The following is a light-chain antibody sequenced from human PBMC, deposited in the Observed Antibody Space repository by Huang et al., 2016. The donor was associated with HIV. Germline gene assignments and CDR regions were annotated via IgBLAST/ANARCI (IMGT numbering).Light chain of an antibody. V-gene: IGKV1-NL1*01. CDR1: QGITSS. CDR2: AAS. Sequence: DVQMTQSPSSLSASVGDRVTITCRASQGITSSLDWFQQKPGKAPKLRIHAASRLQSGVPSRFSGSESGTDFTLTISSLQPEDFAIYYCHQYYSTPLTFGGGTKVEIK. CDR3: HQYYSTPLT. J-gene: IGKJ4*01.